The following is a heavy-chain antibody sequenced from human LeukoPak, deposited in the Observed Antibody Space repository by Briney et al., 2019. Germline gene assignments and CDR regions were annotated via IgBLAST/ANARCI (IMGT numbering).Heavy chain of an antibody. V-gene: IGHV3-21*06. Sequence: PGGSLRLSCEASGVTFNTYSMNWARQAPGKGLEWVSSIDSSGGYMFYADSVKGRFIISRDNAKDSLYLQMNSLRVEDTAVYYCARDWDYWGQGTLVTVSS. CDR1: GVTFNTYS. J-gene: IGHJ4*02. CDR2: IDSSGGYM. CDR3: ARDWDY.